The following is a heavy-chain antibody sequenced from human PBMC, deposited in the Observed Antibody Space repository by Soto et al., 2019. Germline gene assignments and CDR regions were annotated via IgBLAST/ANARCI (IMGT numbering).Heavy chain of an antibody. D-gene: IGHD2-15*01. J-gene: IGHJ4*02. V-gene: IGHV2-5*02. CDR2: LYWDNDK. CDR3: AHSRRWASCAGGNCYHFDS. CDR1: GFSISADGVG. Sequence: QITLKESGPTLVKPTQTLRLTCSCYGFSISADGVGVGWIRQPPGKALEWLAILYWDNDKRYSPSLNSRLTITKDTSSNEVVLTLSNVDPVDTATYFCAHSRRWASCAGGNCYHFDSWGQGTLVTVSS.